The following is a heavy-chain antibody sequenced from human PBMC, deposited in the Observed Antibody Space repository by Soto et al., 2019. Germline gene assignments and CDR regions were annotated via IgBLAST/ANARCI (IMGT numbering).Heavy chain of an antibody. CDR3: ARDAECSGGSCFSGY. V-gene: IGHV1-69*18. CDR2: MIPIFGAA. J-gene: IGHJ4*02. D-gene: IGHD2-15*01. Sequence: QVQLVQSGAEVKKPGSSVKVSCKASGGTFSSFSINWVRQAPGQGLEWMGRMIPIFGAANYAQKFQGRVTITADESTSTAYMDLSSLRSDDTAVYYCARDAECSGGSCFSGYWGQGTQVTVSS. CDR1: GGTFSSFS.